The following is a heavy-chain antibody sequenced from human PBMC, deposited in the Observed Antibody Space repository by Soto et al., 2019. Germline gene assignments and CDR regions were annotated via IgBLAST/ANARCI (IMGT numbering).Heavy chain of an antibody. CDR2: IIPTFGSP. D-gene: IGHD3-3*01. CDR1: GGTLSSNA. Sequence: QVQLVQSGAEVKKPGSSVRDSCKASGGTLSSNAINWVRQAPGQGLEWMGGIIPTFGSPDYAQKFQGRDTITADQSSLTAYMELNSPRSDDTAGYYCAGTVEIPYDHGMDVWGQGTTGTVPS. V-gene: IGHV1-69*01. CDR3: AGTVEIPYDHGMDV. J-gene: IGHJ6*02.